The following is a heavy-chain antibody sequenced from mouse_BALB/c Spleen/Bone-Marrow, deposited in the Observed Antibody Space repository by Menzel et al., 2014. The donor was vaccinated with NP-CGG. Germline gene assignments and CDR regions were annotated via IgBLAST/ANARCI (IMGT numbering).Heavy chain of an antibody. J-gene: IGHJ1*01. V-gene: IGHV1-9*01. Sequence: QVQLQQSGAELMKPGASVKISCKATGYTFSSYWIEWVKQRPGHGLERIGEILPGSGSTNYNEKFKVKATFTADTSSNTAYMQLSSLTSEDSAVYYCARQGGNYVHFDVWGAGTTVTVSS. CDR2: ILPGSGST. CDR1: GYTFSSYW. CDR3: ARQGGNYVHFDV. D-gene: IGHD2-1*01.